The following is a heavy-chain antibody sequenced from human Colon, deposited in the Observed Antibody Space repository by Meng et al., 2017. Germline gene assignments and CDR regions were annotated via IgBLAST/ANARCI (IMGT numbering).Heavy chain of an antibody. CDR2: MFPSGST. CDR1: GDSISDYY. V-gene: IGHV4-4*07. D-gene: IGHD6-13*01. CDR3: GRDSSSWFFNY. J-gene: IGHJ4*02. Sequence: GSLRLSCSVSGDSISDYYWTWIRQPAGKGLEWIGRMFPSGSTNYNPSLKSRVTMSVDMYKNQISLKLSSVTAADTAVYYCGRDSSSWFFNYWGQGTLVTVSS.